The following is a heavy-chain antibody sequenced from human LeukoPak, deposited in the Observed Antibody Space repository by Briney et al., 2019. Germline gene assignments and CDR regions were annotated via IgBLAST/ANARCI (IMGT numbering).Heavy chain of an antibody. CDR2: IYTSGST. V-gene: IGHV4-4*09. D-gene: IGHD5-18*01. CDR3: ARHGYSYGYGYYFDY. J-gene: IGHJ4*02. Sequence: SETLSLTCTVSGGSISSYYWSWIRQPPGKGLEWIGYIYTSGSTNYNPSLKSRVTISVDTSKNQFSLKLSSVTAADTAMYYCARHGYSYGYGYYFDYWGQGTLVTVSS. CDR1: GGSISSYY.